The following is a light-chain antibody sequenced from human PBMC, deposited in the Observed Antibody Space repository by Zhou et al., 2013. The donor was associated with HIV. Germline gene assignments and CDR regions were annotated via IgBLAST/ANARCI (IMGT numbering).Light chain of an antibody. Sequence: DIQLTQSPSFLSASVGDRVAITCRASQSIGTWLAWYQQKPGKAPKLLIYEASTLEGGVPSRFSGDGSGTEFTLTISSLQPDDFATYYCQQYNSYWTFGQGTKVEI. CDR3: QQYNSYWT. J-gene: IGKJ1*01. V-gene: IGKV1-5*03. CDR2: EAS. CDR1: QSIGTW.